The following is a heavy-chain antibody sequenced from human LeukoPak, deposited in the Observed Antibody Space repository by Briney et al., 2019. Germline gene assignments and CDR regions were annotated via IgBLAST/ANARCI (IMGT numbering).Heavy chain of an antibody. CDR3: ARSRGSSGYYRGFDY. CDR1: GFTFSDYY. CDR2: ISSTSSFI. Sequence: GGSLRLSCAASGFTFSDYYMSWIRQAPGKGLEWISYISSTSSFINYADSVKGRFTISRDNAKNSLYLSMNSLRAEDTAVYYCARSRGSSGYYRGFDYWGQGTLVTVSS. J-gene: IGHJ4*02. V-gene: IGHV3-11*03. D-gene: IGHD3-22*01.